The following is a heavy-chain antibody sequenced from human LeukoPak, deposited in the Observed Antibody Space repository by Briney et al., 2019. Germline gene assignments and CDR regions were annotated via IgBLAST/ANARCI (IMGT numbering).Heavy chain of an antibody. Sequence: PGGSLRLSCAASGFTFSSYWMSWVRQAPGKGLEWVANIKQDGSEKYYVDSVKGRFTISRDNAKNSLYLQMNSLRAEDTAVYYCARGDPRYDSSGYRYWGQGTLVTVSS. J-gene: IGHJ4*02. D-gene: IGHD3-22*01. CDR3: ARGDPRYDSSGYRY. CDR2: IKQDGSEK. V-gene: IGHV3-7*01. CDR1: GFTFSSYW.